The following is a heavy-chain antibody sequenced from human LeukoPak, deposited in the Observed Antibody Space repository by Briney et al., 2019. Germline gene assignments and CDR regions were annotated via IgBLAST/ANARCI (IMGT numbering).Heavy chain of an antibody. CDR2: IYYSGST. J-gene: IGHJ5*02. Sequence: PSETLSLTCTVSGGSISSYYWSWIRQPPGKGQEWVGYIYYSGSTNYNPSLKSRVTISVDTSKNQFSLKLSSVTAADTAVYYCASVVDYDFWSGSPQGWFDPWGQGTLVTVSS. V-gene: IGHV4-59*01. CDR3: ASVVDYDFWSGSPQGWFDP. CDR1: GGSISSYY. D-gene: IGHD3-3*01.